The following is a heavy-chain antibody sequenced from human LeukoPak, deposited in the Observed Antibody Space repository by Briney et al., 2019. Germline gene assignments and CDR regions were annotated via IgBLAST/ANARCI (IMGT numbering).Heavy chain of an antibody. J-gene: IGHJ4*02. CDR1: GGSFSGYY. Sequence: SETLSLTCAVYGGSFSGYYWSWIRQPPGKGLEWIGEINHSGSTNYNPSLKSRVTISVDTSKNQFSLKLSSVTAADTAVYYCARGLLWFGESKPYYFDYWGQGTLATVSS. D-gene: IGHD3-10*01. V-gene: IGHV4-34*01. CDR2: INHSGST. CDR3: ARGLLWFGESKPYYFDY.